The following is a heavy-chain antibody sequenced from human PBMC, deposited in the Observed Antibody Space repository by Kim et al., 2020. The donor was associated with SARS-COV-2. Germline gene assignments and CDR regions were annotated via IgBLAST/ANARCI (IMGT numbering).Heavy chain of an antibody. CDR1: GGSFSGYF. Sequence: SETLSLTCAVYGGSFSGYFWSWIRQPPGKGLEWIGEINHSGSTYYNPSLKSRVTISVDTSKNQFSLKLSSVTAADTAVYYCARCKVVTAIRSYYYGMDVWGQGTTVTVSS. D-gene: IGHD2-21*02. J-gene: IGHJ6*02. CDR3: ARCKVVTAIRSYYYGMDV. V-gene: IGHV4-34*01. CDR2: INHSGST.